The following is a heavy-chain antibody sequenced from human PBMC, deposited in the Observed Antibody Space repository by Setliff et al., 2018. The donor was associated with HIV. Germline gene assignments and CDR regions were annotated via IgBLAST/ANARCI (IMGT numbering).Heavy chain of an antibody. CDR3: ASWRVPRDAFDI. CDR1: GFTFSGSW. J-gene: IGHJ3*02. D-gene: IGHD3-3*01. V-gene: IGHV3-74*01. Sequence: SCAASGFTFSGSWMHWVRQAPGEGLVWISRINSDGRSTIYADSVKGRFTISRDNAKNTLYLQLNSRRVEDTAVYFCASWRVPRDAFDIWGLGTMVTVSS. CDR2: INSDGRST.